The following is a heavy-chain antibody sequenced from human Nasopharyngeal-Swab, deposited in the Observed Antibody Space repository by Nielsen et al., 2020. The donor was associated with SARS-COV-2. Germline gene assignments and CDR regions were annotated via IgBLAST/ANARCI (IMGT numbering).Heavy chain of an antibody. J-gene: IGHJ2*01. D-gene: IGHD3-10*01. V-gene: IGHV4-39*01. CDR3: ARNRGPPEGSGSYYYWYFDL. CDR2: IYYSGST. Sequence: SETLSLTCTVSGGSISSSSYYWGWIRQPPGKGLEWIGSIYYSGSTYYNPSLKSRVTISVDTSKNQFSLKLSSVTAADTAVYYCARNRGPPEGSGSYYYWYFDLWGRGTLVTVSS. CDR1: GGSISSSSYY.